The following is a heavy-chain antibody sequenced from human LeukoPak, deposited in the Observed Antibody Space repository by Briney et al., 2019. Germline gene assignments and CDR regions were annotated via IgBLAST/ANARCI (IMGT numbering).Heavy chain of an antibody. CDR2: MNPDSGNT. V-gene: IGHV1-8*03. J-gene: IGHJ4*02. Sequence: ASVRVSCKASGYTFTDFDINWVRQAPGQGLEWMGWMNPDSGNTGYLQRFQGRITYTRNTSIATAFMDLTSLRSEDTAVYYCARGPSCRGGSRFLGQTPRQIDYWGQGALVIVSS. CDR3: ARGPSCRGGSRFLGQTPRQIDY. CDR1: GYTFTDFD. D-gene: IGHD2-15*01.